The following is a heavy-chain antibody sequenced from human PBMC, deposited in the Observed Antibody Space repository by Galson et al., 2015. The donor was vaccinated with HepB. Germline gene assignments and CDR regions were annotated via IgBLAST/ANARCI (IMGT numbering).Heavy chain of an antibody. J-gene: IGHJ6*03. CDR3: ARAQGGVSMIAVVVTSAYYYMDV. CDR1: GGSLSGYS. Sequence: ETLSLTCGVYGGSLSGYSWNWVRQSPGKGLEWIGEINYSGATKYNPSLKSRVTMSVDTSKDQFSLKLSSVTAADTALYFCARAQGGVSMIAVVVTSAYYYMDVWSKGATVTVSS. V-gene: IGHV4-34*01. D-gene: IGHD3-22*01. CDR2: INYSGAT.